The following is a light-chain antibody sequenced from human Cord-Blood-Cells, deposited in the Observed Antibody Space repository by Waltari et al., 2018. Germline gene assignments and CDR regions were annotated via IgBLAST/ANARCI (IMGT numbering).Light chain of an antibody. CDR1: QSVSSY. V-gene: IGKV3-11*01. J-gene: IGKJ2*01. CDR2: DAS. Sequence: EIVLTQSPATLSLSPGERATLSCSASQSVSSYLAWYQQKTGQAPRLLIYDASNRATGIPARFSGSGSVTDFTLTISSLEPEDFAVYYCQQRSNWPPMYTFGQGTKLEIK. CDR3: QQRSNWPPMYT.